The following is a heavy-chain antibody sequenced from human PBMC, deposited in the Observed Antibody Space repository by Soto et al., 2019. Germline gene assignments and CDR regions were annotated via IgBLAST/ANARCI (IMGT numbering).Heavy chain of an antibody. CDR3: ARKLEASIRHVEWFSYKWFDP. V-gene: IGHV4-34*01. D-gene: IGHD3-9*01. Sequence: PSETLSLTWDVHVDSLSGYAWSWIRQPPGKGLEWIGEITFRGVTNYHPSLKSRLSMSVDTSKNRISLNVSSVTAADTALYFCARKLEASIRHVEWFSYKWFDPWGPGTLVTVSS. J-gene: IGHJ5*02. CDR1: VDSLSGYA. CDR2: ITFRGVT.